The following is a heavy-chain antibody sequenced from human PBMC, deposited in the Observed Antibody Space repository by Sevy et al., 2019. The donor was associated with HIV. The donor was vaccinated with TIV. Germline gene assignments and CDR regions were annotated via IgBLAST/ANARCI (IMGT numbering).Heavy chain of an antibody. Sequence: GGSLRLSCAASGFTFSSYGMHWVRQAPGKGLEWVAFISYDGSNKYYADSVKGRFTISRDNSKNTLYLQMNSLTAEDTAVYYCAKDPFGGATFIDYWGQGTLVTVSS. D-gene: IGHD3-16*01. V-gene: IGHV3-30*18. CDR1: GFTFSSYG. CDR3: AKDPFGGATFIDY. J-gene: IGHJ4*02. CDR2: ISYDGSNK.